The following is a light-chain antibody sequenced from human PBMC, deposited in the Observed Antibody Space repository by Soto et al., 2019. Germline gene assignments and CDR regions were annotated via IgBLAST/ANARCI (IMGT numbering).Light chain of an antibody. CDR3: QQYYSYPYT. Sequence: DIPMTQSPSTLPASVGDRVTITCRASQSISTWLAWYQQQPGKAPKLLIYNESSLQSGVPSRFSGSGSGTQFTLTINTLQPDDFATYYCQQYYSYPYTFGQGTKLEIK. J-gene: IGKJ2*01. V-gene: IGKV1-5*03. CDR1: QSISTW. CDR2: NES.